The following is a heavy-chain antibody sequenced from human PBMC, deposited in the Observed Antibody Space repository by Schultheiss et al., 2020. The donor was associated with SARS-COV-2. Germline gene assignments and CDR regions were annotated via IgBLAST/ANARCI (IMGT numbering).Heavy chain of an antibody. V-gene: IGHV4-59*10. CDR2: IYTSGGT. J-gene: IGHJ4*02. D-gene: IGHD5-18*01. Sequence: GSLRLSCAVYGGSFSGYYWSWIRQPAGKGLEWIGRIYTSGGTDYNPSLKSRVTMSVDTSKNQFSLKLSSVTAADTAVYYCARVIDMAMANDYWGQGTLVTVSS. CDR1: GGSFSGYY. CDR3: ARVIDMAMANDY.